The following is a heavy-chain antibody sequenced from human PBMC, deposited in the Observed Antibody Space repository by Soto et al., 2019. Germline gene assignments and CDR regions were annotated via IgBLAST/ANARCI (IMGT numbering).Heavy chain of an antibody. Sequence: GGSLRLSCAASGFTFSSYGMHWVRQAPGKGLEWVAVIWYDGSNKYYADSVKGRFTISRDNSKNTLYLQMNSLRAEDTAVYYCAREYYGSGSKGLSPNYGMAVWGQRTTVTVSS. CDR1: GFTFSSYG. CDR2: IWYDGSNK. J-gene: IGHJ6*02. D-gene: IGHD3-10*01. V-gene: IGHV3-33*01. CDR3: AREYYGSGSKGLSPNYGMAV.